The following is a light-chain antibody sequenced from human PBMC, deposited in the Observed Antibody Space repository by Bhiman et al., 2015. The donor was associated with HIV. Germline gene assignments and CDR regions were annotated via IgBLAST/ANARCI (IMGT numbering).Light chain of an antibody. J-gene: IGLJ2*01. V-gene: IGLV1-50*01. CDR3: AAWDDGLNGSVV. CDR2: ATN. Sequence: QSLLTQPPSVSGAPGQTVSISCTGGPSNIGAGYDVHWYQQIPGRAPTLLIYATNRRPSGVPDRFSGSRSATSGSLAITGLQSEDEANYYCAAWDDGLNGSVVFGGGTKLTVL. CDR1: PSNIGAGYD.